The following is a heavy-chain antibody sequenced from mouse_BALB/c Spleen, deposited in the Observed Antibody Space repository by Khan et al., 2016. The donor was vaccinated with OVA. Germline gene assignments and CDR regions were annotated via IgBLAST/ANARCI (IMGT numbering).Heavy chain of an antibody. CDR3: RISTINA. J-gene: IGHJ2*01. CDR1: GYNIKDIY. CDR2: TDPANGNT. Sequence: VRLQQSGAELVKPAASLKLSCTASGYNIKDIYIHWVKQRPEKGLERIRRTDPANGNTKYDPKFQGKATITADTSSNTAYLQLSRLTSEDTAVYYCRISTINAWGQGTTLTVSS. D-gene: IGHD2-1*01. V-gene: IGHV14-3*02.